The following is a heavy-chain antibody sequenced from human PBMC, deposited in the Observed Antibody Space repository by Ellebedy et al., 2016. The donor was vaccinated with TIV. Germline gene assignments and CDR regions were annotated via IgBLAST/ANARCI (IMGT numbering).Heavy chain of an antibody. CDR1: GFTFTAYY. V-gene: IGHV3-11*06. CDR2: ISGGSNYT. CDR3: AKGTLGKGSSCFDY. Sequence: GGSLRLSCAASGFTFTAYYMTWIRQAPGKGLEWVSYISGGSNYTNYADSVKGRFIISRDNAKKSLYLQMNSLRVEDTAVYYCAKGTLGKGSSCFDYWGQGNQVTVSS. J-gene: IGHJ4*02. D-gene: IGHD2-15*01.